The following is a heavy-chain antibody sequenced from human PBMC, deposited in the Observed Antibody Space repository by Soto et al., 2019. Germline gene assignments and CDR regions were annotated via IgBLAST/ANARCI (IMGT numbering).Heavy chain of an antibody. D-gene: IGHD3-22*01. V-gene: IGHV3-30*03. CDR3: ARDERVLGLHYYDSSGYYQFDY. CDR2: ISYDGSNK. Sequence: SGGSLRLSCAASGFTFSSYGMHWVRQAPGKGLEWVAVISYDGSNKYYADSVKGRFTISRDNSTSTVYMELSSLRSEDTAVYYCARDERVLGLHYYDSSGYYQFDYWGQGTLVTVSS. J-gene: IGHJ4*02. CDR1: GFTFSSYG.